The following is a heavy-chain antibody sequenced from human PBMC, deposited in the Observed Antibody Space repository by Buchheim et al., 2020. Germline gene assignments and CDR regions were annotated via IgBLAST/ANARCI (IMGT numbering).Heavy chain of an antibody. V-gene: IGHV1-2*04. CDR1: GYTFTGYY. J-gene: IGHJ6*02. D-gene: IGHD3-9*01. Sequence: QVQLVQSGAEVKKPGASVKVSCKASGYTFTGYYMHWVRQAPGQGLEWMGWINPNSGGTNYAQKFQGWVTMTRDTSIITAYMELSRLRSDDTAVYYCARGKRLRYFDWLDYYYYYGMDVWGQGTT. CDR3: ARGKRLRYFDWLDYYYYYGMDV. CDR2: INPNSGGT.